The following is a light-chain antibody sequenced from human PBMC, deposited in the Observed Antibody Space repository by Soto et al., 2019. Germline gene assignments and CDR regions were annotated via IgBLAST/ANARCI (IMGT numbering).Light chain of an antibody. CDR3: SSYTSSSTPGVV. CDR1: SSDVGGYNY. V-gene: IGLV2-14*01. J-gene: IGLJ2*01. Sequence: SALTKPASVSGSPGQSITISCTGTSSDVGGYNYVSWYQQHPGKAPKLMIYDVSNRPSGVSNRFSGSKSGNTASLTISGLQAEDEADYYCSSYTSSSTPGVVFGGGTKLTVL. CDR2: DVS.